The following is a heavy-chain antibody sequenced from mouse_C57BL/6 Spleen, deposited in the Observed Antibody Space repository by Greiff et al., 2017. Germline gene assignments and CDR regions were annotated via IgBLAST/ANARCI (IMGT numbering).Heavy chain of an antibody. Sequence: QVQLQQPGAELVRPGSSVKLSCKASGYTFTSYWMDWVKQRPGQGLEWIGNIYPSDSETHYNQKFKDKATLTVDKSSSTAYMQLSSLTSEDSAVYYCAREGITTVVPYFDYWGQGTTLTVSS. CDR3: AREGITTVVPYFDY. CDR1: GYTFTSYW. J-gene: IGHJ2*01. D-gene: IGHD1-1*01. V-gene: IGHV1-61*01. CDR2: IYPSDSET.